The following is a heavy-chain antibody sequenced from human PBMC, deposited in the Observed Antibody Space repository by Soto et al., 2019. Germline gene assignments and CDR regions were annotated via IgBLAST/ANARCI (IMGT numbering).Heavy chain of an antibody. J-gene: IGHJ4*02. CDR2: VSYDGKNK. CDR1: GFTFSSYG. V-gene: IGHV3-30*18. Sequence: QVHLVESGGGVVQPGRSLRLSCAASGFTFSSYGIHWVRQAPGKGLEWVALVSYDGKNKYYADSVRGRFTVSRDNSKNTLFLEMNSLRAEDTAVYYCAKRGDHCGSITCYSDYWGQGTLVTVAS. CDR3: AKRGDHCGSITCYSDY. D-gene: IGHD2-2*01.